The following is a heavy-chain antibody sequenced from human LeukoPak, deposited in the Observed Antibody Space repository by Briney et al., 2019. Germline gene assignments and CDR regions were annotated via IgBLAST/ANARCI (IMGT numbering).Heavy chain of an antibody. D-gene: IGHD1-26*01. V-gene: IGHV3-23*01. Sequence: GGSLRLSCTASGLTLSSYAMSWVRRAPGKGLEWVSGISSTSSSTYYADSAKGRFTISRDNSKSTLYLQMNSLRAEDTAVYYCAKDRGGSFYNWFDPWGQGTLVTVSS. J-gene: IGHJ5*02. CDR2: ISSTSSST. CDR3: AKDRGGSFYNWFDP. CDR1: GLTLSSYA.